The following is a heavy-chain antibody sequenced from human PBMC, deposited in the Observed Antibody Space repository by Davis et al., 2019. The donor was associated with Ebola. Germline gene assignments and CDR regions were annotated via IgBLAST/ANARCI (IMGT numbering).Heavy chain of an antibody. Sequence: ASVKVSCKASGYTFTSYGISWVRQAPGQGLEWMGWISAYNGNTNYSQKFQGRVTITRDTSASTAYMELSSLRSEDTAVYYCARWISAFDYWGQGTLVTVSS. J-gene: IGHJ4*02. V-gene: IGHV1-18*01. D-gene: IGHD2-2*03. CDR2: ISAYNGNT. CDR1: GYTFTSYG. CDR3: ARWISAFDY.